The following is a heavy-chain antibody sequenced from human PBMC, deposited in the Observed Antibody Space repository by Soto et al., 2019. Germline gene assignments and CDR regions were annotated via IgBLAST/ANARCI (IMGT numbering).Heavy chain of an antibody. CDR2: INHSGST. Sequence: SETLSLTCAVYGGSFSGYYWSWIRQPPGKGLEWIGEINHSGSTNYNPSLKSRVTISVDTSKNQFSLKRSSVTAADTAVWYCAGGEEADAFDIWGQGTMVTVSS. CDR3: AGGEEADAFDI. CDR1: GGSFSGYY. V-gene: IGHV4-34*01. J-gene: IGHJ3*02.